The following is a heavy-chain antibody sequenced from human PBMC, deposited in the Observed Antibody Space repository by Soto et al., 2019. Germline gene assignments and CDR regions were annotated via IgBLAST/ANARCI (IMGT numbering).Heavy chain of an antibody. Sequence: SVKVSCKASGGTFSSYTISWVRQAPGQGLEWMGRIIPILGIANYAQKFQGRVTITADKSTSTAYMELSSLRSEDTAVYYCVRTPDVITIPIVVVPAANWFDPWGQGTLVTVSS. J-gene: IGHJ5*02. D-gene: IGHD2-2*01. CDR2: IIPILGIA. CDR3: VRTPDVITIPIVVVPAANWFDP. V-gene: IGHV1-69*02. CDR1: GGTFSSYT.